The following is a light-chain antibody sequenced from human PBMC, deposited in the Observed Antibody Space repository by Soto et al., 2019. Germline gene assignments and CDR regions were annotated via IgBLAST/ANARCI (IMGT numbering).Light chain of an antibody. CDR2: DAS. Sequence: EIVLTQSPATLSLSPGERVNLSCRASQRVSSYLAWYQQKPGQAPRLLIYDASNRATGIPARFSGSGSGTDFTLTISSLEPEDFPVYYCQQRSNWPPPCAQGTKLEI. CDR3: QQRSNWPPP. CDR1: QRVSSY. J-gene: IGKJ1*01. V-gene: IGKV3-11*01.